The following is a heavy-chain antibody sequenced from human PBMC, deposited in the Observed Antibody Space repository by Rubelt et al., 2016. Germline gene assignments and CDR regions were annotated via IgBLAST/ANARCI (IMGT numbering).Heavy chain of an antibody. Sequence: QVTLRESGPALVKPTQTLTLTCTFSGFSLSTSGMCVSWIRQPPGKALEWLARIDWDDDKYYSTSLKTRLTISKDTSKNQVVLTRTNMDPVDTATYYCARILLPDYYDSSGGMDVWGQGTTVTVSS. CDR2: IDWDDDK. CDR3: ARILLPDYYDSSGGMDV. D-gene: IGHD3-22*01. CDR1: GFSLSTSGMC. J-gene: IGHJ6*02. V-gene: IGHV2-70*15.